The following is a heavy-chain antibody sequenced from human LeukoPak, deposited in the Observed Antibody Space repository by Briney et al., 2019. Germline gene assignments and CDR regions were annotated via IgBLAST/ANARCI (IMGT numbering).Heavy chain of an antibody. Sequence: GGSLRLSCAASGFTFRSHGMNWVRQAPGKGLEWVSSITSGSHYIYYADSLKGRFTISRDNAKNSLYLQMNSLRAEDTAVYYCARTVLGTTVTGGGHIDFWGQGTLVTVSS. J-gene: IGHJ4*02. CDR1: GFTFRSHG. CDR2: ITSGSHYI. V-gene: IGHV3-21*01. CDR3: ARTVLGTTVTGGGHIDF. D-gene: IGHD4-17*01.